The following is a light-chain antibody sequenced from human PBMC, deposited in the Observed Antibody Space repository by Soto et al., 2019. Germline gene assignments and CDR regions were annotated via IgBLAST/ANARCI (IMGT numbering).Light chain of an antibody. CDR2: EAS. CDR3: QHYSTYQRT. J-gene: IGKJ1*01. Sequence: IQMTQSPSTLSASVGDRVAITCRASQSISTWLAWYQQKPGKAPNLLIYEASTLRSGVSSRFSGGGSGIDFTLTISSLQPDDFATYYCQHYSTYQRTFGQGTRVEIK. V-gene: IGKV1-5*03. CDR1: QSISTW.